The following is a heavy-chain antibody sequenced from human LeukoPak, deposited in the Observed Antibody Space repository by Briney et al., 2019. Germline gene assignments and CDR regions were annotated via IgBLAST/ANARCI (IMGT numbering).Heavy chain of an antibody. Sequence: SETLSLTCTVSGGSISSSSYYWGWIRQPPGKGLEWIGSIYYSGSTNYNPSLKSRVTISVDTSKNQFSLKLSSVTAADTAVYFCARLLRDGSGYFAYWGQGTLVTVSS. CDR2: IYYSGST. D-gene: IGHD5-24*01. V-gene: IGHV4-39*07. J-gene: IGHJ4*02. CDR1: GGSISSSSYY. CDR3: ARLLRDGSGYFAY.